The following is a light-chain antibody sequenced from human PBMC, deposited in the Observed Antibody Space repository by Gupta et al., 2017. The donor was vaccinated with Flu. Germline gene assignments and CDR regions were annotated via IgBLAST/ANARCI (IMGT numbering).Light chain of an antibody. CDR1: SGSVSSTNT. CDR3: VLHVGSGIWV. Sequence: QTVVPQEPSFALSPGWTVTLTCGSSSGSVSSTNTPSWYQQTPGQAPRTLIYSTNTPSSGVPDRFSGSIVGNKAALTITGAQADDESDYYCVLHVGSGIWVFGGGTKVTVL. V-gene: IGLV8-61*01. CDR2: STN. J-gene: IGLJ3*02.